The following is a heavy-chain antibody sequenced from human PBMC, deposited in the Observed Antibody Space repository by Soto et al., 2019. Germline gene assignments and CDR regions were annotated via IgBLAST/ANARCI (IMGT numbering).Heavy chain of an antibody. Sequence: QVQLVQSGAEVKKPGASVKVSCKASGYTFTSYAMHWVRQAPGQRLEWMGWINAGNGNTKYSQKFQGRVTITRDTSASTDYMELSSLRSEDTAVYYCARGITTESGWELLFDYWGQGTLVTVSS. CDR3: ARGITTESGWELLFDY. V-gene: IGHV1-3*01. CDR1: GYTFTSYA. J-gene: IGHJ4*02. CDR2: INAGNGNT. D-gene: IGHD1-26*01.